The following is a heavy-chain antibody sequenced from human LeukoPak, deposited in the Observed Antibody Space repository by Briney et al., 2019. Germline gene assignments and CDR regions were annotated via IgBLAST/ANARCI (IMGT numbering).Heavy chain of an antibody. CDR2: IYYSGST. Sequence: GSLRLSCAASGFTFSNAWMSWIRQPPGKGLEWIGYIYYSGSTNYNPSLKSRVTISVDTSKNQFSLKLSSVTAADTAVYYCARVYYDSSGYYYFDYWGQGTLVTVSS. V-gene: IGHV4-59*01. J-gene: IGHJ4*02. CDR3: ARVYYDSSGYYYFDY. CDR1: GFTFSNAW. D-gene: IGHD3-22*01.